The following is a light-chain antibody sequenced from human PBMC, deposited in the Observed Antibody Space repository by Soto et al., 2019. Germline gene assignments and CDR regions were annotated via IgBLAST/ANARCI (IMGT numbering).Light chain of an antibody. CDR3: SSYTNSITHV. CDR2: GVS. J-gene: IGLJ3*02. V-gene: IGLV2-14*03. Sequence: QSALTQPASVSGSPGQSITISRTGTSSDVGGYDYVSWYQQHPGKAPKLMIYGVSNRPSGVSNRFSGSKSGNTASLTISGLQAEDEADYYCSSYTNSITHVFGGGTKLTVL. CDR1: SSDVGGYDY.